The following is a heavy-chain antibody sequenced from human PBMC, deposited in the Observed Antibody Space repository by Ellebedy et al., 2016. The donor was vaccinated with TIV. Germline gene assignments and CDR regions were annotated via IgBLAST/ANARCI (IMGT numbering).Heavy chain of an antibody. CDR3: ARAIVGFSVFDY. D-gene: IGHD1-26*01. CDR2: IEGDGSQK. Sequence: GESLKISXVASGFTLSDHWMNWVRQAPGKGLEWVANIEGDGSQKYYVDSVKGRFTISRDNAKNSLYLQMNSLRAEDTAVYYCARAIVGFSVFDYWGQGILVTVSS. J-gene: IGHJ4*02. CDR1: GFTLSDHW. V-gene: IGHV3-7*01.